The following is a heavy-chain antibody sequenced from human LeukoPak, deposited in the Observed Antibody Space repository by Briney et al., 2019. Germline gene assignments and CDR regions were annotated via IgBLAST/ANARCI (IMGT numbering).Heavy chain of an antibody. V-gene: IGHV4-61*02. J-gene: IGHJ4*02. Sequence: PSETLSLTCTVSGGSISSGSYYWSWIRQPAGKGLEWIGRIYTSGSTNYNPSLKSRVTISVDTSKNQFSLKLSSVTAADTAVYYCARGSGPFGVVIIDYWGQGTLVTVSS. D-gene: IGHD3-3*01. CDR1: GGSISSGSYY. CDR2: IYTSGST. CDR3: ARGSGPFGVVIIDY.